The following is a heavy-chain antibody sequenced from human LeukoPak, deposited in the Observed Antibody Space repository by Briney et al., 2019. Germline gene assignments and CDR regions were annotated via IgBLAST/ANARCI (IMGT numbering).Heavy chain of an antibody. CDR1: GYTFTGYY. J-gene: IGHJ4*02. D-gene: IGHD3-3*01. V-gene: IGHV1-2*02. CDR2: INPNSGGT. CDR3: ARDETFYDFFGGRSYYFDY. Sequence: ASVKVSCKASGYTFTGYYMHWVRQAPGQGLEWMGWINPNSGGTNYAQKLQGRVTMTTDTSTSTAYMELRSLRSDDTAVYYCARDETFYDFFGGRSYYFDYWGQGTLVTVSS.